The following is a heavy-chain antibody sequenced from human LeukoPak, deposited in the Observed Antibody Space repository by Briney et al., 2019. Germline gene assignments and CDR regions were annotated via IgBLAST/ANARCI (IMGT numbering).Heavy chain of an antibody. CDR3: AKRSSTSSGYFDL. J-gene: IGHJ4*02. CDR2: ITGTGAYT. CDR1: GFTFNNYA. Sequence: GGSLRLSCAASGFTFNNYAMTWVRQAPGKGLEWVSAITGTGAYTNYADSVKGRFTISRDNSKNTMYLQMNSLRAEDTAIYYCAKRSSTSSGYFDLWGWGTLVTVSS. D-gene: IGHD3-22*01. V-gene: IGHV3-23*01.